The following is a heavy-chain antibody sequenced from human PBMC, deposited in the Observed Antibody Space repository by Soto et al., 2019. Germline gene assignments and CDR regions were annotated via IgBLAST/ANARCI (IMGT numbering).Heavy chain of an antibody. CDR2: ISYDGSNK. CDR3: AKDLWEMATSTRGYGMDV. CDR1: GFTFSSYG. V-gene: IGHV3-30*18. D-gene: IGHD5-12*01. J-gene: IGHJ6*02. Sequence: QVQLVKSGGGVVQPGRSLRLSCAASGFTFSSYGMHWVRQAPGKGLEWVAVISYDGSNKYYADSVKGRFTISRDNSKNTQYLQMNSLRAEDTSVYYCAKDLWEMATSTRGYGMDVWGQGTTVTVSS.